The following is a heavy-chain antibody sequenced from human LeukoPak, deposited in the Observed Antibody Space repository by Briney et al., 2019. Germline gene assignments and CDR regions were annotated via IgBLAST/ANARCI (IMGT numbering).Heavy chain of an antibody. CDR2: IRGKAYGGTT. D-gene: IGHD3-9*01. CDR1: GFPLVDYG. Sequence: AGGPLRLSCKASGFPLVDYGVGWVRQAPGRALQWVGFIRGKAYGGTTEYAASVKGRFSISRDASNTIAYLHINSLKTEDTAVYYCVRDKDWSYDYWGQGTLVTVSS. J-gene: IGHJ4*02. V-gene: IGHV3-49*04. CDR3: VRDKDWSYDY.